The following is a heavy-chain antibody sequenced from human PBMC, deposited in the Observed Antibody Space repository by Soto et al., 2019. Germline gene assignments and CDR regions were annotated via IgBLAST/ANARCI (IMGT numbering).Heavy chain of an antibody. CDR2: IYSGGST. D-gene: IGHD3-10*01. CDR3: ARDNSMVRGVIDGIHDYYYYYGMDV. V-gene: IGHV3-53*02. Sequence: EVQLVETGGGLIQPGGSLRLSCAASGFTVSSNYMSWVRQAPGKGLEWVSVIYSGGSTYYADSVKGRFTISRDNSKNTLYLQMNSLRAEDTAVYYCARDNSMVRGVIDGIHDYYYYYGMDVWGQGTTVTVSS. CDR1: GFTVSSNY. J-gene: IGHJ6*02.